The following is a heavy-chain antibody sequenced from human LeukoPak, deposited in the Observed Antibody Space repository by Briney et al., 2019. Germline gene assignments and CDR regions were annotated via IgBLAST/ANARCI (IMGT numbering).Heavy chain of an antibody. CDR1: GFSFSNYV. CDR3: AKVGYDILTGYSYWFFDL. V-gene: IGHV3-23*01. Sequence: GGSLRLSCAASGFSFSNYVMSWVRQAPGKGLEWVSAISGSGDSTFYADSVKGRFPISRDNSKNTLYVQMNSLRAEDTAVYYCAKVGYDILTGYSYWFFDLWGRGTLVTVSS. J-gene: IGHJ2*01. D-gene: IGHD3-9*01. CDR2: ISGSGDST.